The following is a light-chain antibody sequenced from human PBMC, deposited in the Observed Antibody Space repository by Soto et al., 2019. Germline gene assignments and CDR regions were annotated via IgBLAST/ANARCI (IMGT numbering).Light chain of an antibody. CDR3: QPYNTYSRT. CDR1: QNIGYW. V-gene: IGKV1-5*03. CDR2: KAS. Sequence: DIQMTQSPSTLSASVGDRVTITCRASQNIGYWLAWYQQKPGKAPNLLIYKASNLESGVPSRFSGSGSGTEFTLTISRLQPHDFATYYCQPYNTYSRTFGQGTKVEI. J-gene: IGKJ1*01.